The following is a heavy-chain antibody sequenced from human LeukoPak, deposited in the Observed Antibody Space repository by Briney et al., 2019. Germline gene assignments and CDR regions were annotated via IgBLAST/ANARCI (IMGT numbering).Heavy chain of an antibody. V-gene: IGHV3-23*01. CDR2: ISGSGGST. CDR3: ARLGVAVTVP. D-gene: IGHD6-19*01. CDR1: GFTFYSYA. Sequence: GGSLRLSCAASGFTFYSYAMSWVRQAPGKGLEWVSAISGSGGSTYYADSVKGRFTISRNNAKNSLYLQMNNLRAEDTAVYYCARLGVAVTVPWGQGTLVTVSS. J-gene: IGHJ5*02.